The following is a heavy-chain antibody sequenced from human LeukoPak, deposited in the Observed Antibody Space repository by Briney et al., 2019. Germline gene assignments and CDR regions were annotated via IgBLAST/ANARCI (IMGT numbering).Heavy chain of an antibody. CDR1: GFTFSSYG. D-gene: IGHD3-9*01. J-gene: IGHJ4*02. CDR2: IRYDGSNK. CDR3: AKDTGYDILTGYPFDY. V-gene: IGHV3-30*02. Sequence: GGSLRLSCAASGFTFSSYGMHWVRQAPGKGLEWVAFIRYDGSNKYYADSVKGRFTISRDNSKNTLYLQMNSLRAEDTAVYYCAKDTGYDILTGYPFDYWGQGTLVTVSS.